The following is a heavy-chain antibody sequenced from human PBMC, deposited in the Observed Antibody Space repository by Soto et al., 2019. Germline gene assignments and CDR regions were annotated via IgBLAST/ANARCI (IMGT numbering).Heavy chain of an antibody. D-gene: IGHD6-13*01. Sequence: LSLTFTVSGGSMRNYFWTWIRQPPGKGLEGIGYIHYSGTTSFFPSYNPSLRSRVTISEDTSKNQFSLKLLSVTTADTAVYFCAAGEASSRNLAPYYLDFWGQGTLVTVSS. CDR1: GGSMRNYF. CDR2: IHYSGTT. CDR3: AAGEASSRNLAPYYLDF. V-gene: IGHV4-59*01. J-gene: IGHJ4*02.